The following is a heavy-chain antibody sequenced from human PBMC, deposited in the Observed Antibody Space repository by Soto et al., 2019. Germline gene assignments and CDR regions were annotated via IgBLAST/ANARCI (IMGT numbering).Heavy chain of an antibody. J-gene: IGHJ5*02. CDR2: ISPDGSEE. CDR3: TRDFKYYTGP. V-gene: IGHV3-7*04. CDR1: GFAFNIYA. D-gene: IGHD2-8*02. Sequence: PGGSLRLSCAASGFAFNIYAMSWGRQAPGKGLEGVANISPDGSEEYYVDSVKGRFTISRDNAKNSVYLQMNSLRGEDTALYYCTRDFKYYTGPWGPGTQVTVSS.